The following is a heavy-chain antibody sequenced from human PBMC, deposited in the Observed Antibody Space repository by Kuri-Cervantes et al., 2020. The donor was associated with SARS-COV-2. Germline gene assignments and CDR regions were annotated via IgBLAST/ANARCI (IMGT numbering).Heavy chain of an antibody. D-gene: IGHD6-6*01. CDR2: IRYDGSNK. CDR3: ARVVYSSYPGGLRV. J-gene: IGHJ6*04. Sequence: GGSLRLSCAASGFTFSGYGMHWVRQAPGKGLEWVAFIRYDGSNKYYADSVKGRFTISRDNSKNTLYLQMNSLRAEDTAVYYCARVVYSSYPGGLRVWGKGTTVTVSS. V-gene: IGHV3-30*02. CDR1: GFTFSGYG.